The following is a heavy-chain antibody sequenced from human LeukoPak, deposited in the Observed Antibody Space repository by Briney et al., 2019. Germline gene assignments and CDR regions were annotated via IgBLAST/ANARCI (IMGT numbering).Heavy chain of an antibody. J-gene: IGHJ4*03. V-gene: IGHV3-23*01. Sequence: PGGSLRLSCAASGFTFSSYAMSWVRQAPGKGLEWVSAISGSGGSTYYADSVKGRFTISRDNSKNTLYLQMNSLRAEDTAAYYCAKDPRRPDVLLWFGDSPNYFDYWGQGTMVTVSS. CDR3: AKDPRRPDVLLWFGDSPNYFDY. D-gene: IGHD3-10*01. CDR1: GFTFSSYA. CDR2: ISGSGGST.